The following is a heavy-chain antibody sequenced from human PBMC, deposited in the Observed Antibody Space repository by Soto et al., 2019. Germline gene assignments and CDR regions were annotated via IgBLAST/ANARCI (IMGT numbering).Heavy chain of an antibody. J-gene: IGHJ6*02. V-gene: IGHV1-58*01. CDR3: AAEATDTAMVYYYGMDV. D-gene: IGHD5-18*01. Sequence: SVKVCCKASGFTFTSSAVQWVRQAPGQRLEWIGWIVVGSGNTNYAQKFQERVTMTRDMSTSTAYMELSSLRSEDTAVYYCAAEATDTAMVYYYGMDVWGRGTTVTVSS. CDR2: IVVGSGNT. CDR1: GFTFTSSA.